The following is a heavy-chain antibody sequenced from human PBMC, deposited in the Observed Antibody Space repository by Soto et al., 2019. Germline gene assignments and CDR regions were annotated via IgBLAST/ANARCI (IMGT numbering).Heavy chain of an antibody. D-gene: IGHD3-22*01. J-gene: IGHJ6*02. CDR3: ARHYYYDSSGYFGPYNYYYVMDV. Sequence: ASVKVSCKASGYTFTSYGISWVRQAPGQGLEWMGWISAYNGNTNYAQKRQGRVTMTTDTSTSTAYMELRSLGSEDTDVYYCARHYYYDSSGYFGPYNYYYVMDVWGQGTTVTVSS. CDR2: ISAYNGNT. V-gene: IGHV1-18*01. CDR1: GYTFTSYG.